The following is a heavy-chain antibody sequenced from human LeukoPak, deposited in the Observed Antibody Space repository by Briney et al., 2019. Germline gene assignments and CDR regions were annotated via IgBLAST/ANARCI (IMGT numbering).Heavy chain of an antibody. CDR3: ASRYYGESAHAFDI. CDR2: ISAYNGNT. CDR1: GYTFTSYG. D-gene: IGHD4-17*01. J-gene: IGHJ3*02. V-gene: IGHV1-18*01. Sequence: ASVKVSCKASGYTFTSYGISWVRQAPGQVLEWMGWISAYNGNTNYAQKLQGRVTMTTDTSTSTAYMELRSLRSDDTAVYYCASRYYGESAHAFDIWGQGTMVTVSS.